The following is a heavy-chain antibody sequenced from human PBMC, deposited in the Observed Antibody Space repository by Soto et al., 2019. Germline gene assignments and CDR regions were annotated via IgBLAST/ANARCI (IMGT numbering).Heavy chain of an antibody. V-gene: IGHV1-18*04. CDR3: ASRVPDGTYGAPYFRH. Sequence: AASVKVSCKASGYTFTSYGISWVRQAPGQGLEWMGWISAYNGNTNYAQKLQGRVTMTTDTSTSTAYMELRSLRTEDTAVFYCASRVPDGTYGAPYFRHWGQGTLVTVSS. CDR2: ISAYNGNT. D-gene: IGHD1-26*01. J-gene: IGHJ1*01. CDR1: GYTFTSYG.